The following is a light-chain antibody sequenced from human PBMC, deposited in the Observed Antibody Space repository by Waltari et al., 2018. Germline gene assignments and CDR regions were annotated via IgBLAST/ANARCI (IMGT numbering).Light chain of an antibody. CDR1: QNVNSN. J-gene: IGKJ1*01. Sequence: EIIMTQSPATLSLSPGERATLSCRASQNVNSNLAWYQQKPGQAPRLLIYGASIRATGIPARFSVSWSGKKFTLTSNSLQSEDSAVYFCQQHNDWPPWTFGQGTKVELK. CDR3: QQHNDWPPWT. V-gene: IGKV3-15*01. CDR2: GAS.